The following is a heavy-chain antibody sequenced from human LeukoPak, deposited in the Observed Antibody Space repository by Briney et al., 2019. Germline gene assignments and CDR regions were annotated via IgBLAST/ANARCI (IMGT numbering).Heavy chain of an antibody. J-gene: IGHJ4*02. D-gene: IGHD5-12*01. CDR2: INPSGANT. V-gene: IGHV1-46*01. Sequence: ASVKASCKASGSTFTNYYMHWVRQAPGQGLEWLGIINPSGANTSYAQKFQGRVTMTRDTSTSTVYMQLSSLRYEDTAVYYCATAATPWMPDYWGQGTLVTVSS. CDR1: GSTFTNYY. CDR3: ATAATPWMPDY.